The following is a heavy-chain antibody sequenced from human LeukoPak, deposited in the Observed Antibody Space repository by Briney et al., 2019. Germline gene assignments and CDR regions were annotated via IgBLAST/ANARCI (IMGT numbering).Heavy chain of an antibody. D-gene: IGHD2-21*01. CDR1: GFTFSSYA. CDR2: ISGSGGST. Sequence: GGSLRLSCAASGFTFSSYAMSWVRQPPGKGLEWVSAISGSGGSTYYADSVKGRFTIARDNSKSTLYLQMNSLRAEDTAVYYCAKLVVVIPDAFDIWGQGTMVTVSS. V-gene: IGHV3-23*01. CDR3: AKLVVVIPDAFDI. J-gene: IGHJ3*02.